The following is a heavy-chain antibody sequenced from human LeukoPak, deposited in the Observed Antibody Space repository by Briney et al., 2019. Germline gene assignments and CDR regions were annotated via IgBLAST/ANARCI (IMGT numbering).Heavy chain of an antibody. Sequence: GGSLRLSCAASGFTFSRYWMSWVRQAPGKGLEWVANIKQDGSEKYYVDSVKGRFTISRDNAKNSLYLQMNSLRAEDTAVYYCARDTKSYYGSGSWGQGTLVTVSS. CDR1: GFTFSRYW. V-gene: IGHV3-7*01. J-gene: IGHJ4*02. D-gene: IGHD3-10*01. CDR3: ARDTKSYYGSGS. CDR2: IKQDGSEK.